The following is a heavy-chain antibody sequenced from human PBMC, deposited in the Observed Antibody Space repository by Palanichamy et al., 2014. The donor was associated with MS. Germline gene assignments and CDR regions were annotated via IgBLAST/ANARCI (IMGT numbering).Heavy chain of an antibody. CDR3: AREGPESYDSGFDY. CDR1: GYTFSNYA. CDR2: INPGNGYT. V-gene: IGHV1-3*01. D-gene: IGHD3-16*01. J-gene: IGHJ4*02. Sequence: QVQLVQSGAEVKEPGASVKVSCKASGYTFSNYAIHWVRQAPGQRLEWLAWINPGNGYTKYSQKLQDRVVVTSDESASTAHMEVNSLTSEDTAIYYCAREGPESYDSGFDYWGQGTLVTVSS.